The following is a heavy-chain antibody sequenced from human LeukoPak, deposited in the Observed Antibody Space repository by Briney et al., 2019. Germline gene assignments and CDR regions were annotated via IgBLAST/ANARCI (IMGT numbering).Heavy chain of an antibody. Sequence: SETLSLTCTVSGGSITSGGYYWRWIRQHPGKGLEWIGHVYYSGRTYYNPSLKSRVFISVDASKNQFSLKLSSVTAADTAVYYCARALLPTTYHYGLDVWGQGTTVTVSS. J-gene: IGHJ6*02. CDR3: ARALLPTTYHYGLDV. D-gene: IGHD2-15*01. CDR2: VYYSGRT. V-gene: IGHV4-31*03. CDR1: GGSITSGGYY.